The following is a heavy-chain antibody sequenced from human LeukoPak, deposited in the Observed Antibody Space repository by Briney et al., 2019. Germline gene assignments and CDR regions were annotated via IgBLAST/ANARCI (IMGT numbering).Heavy chain of an antibody. CDR1: GFFFTNAW. Sequence: GGSLRLSCAASGFFFTNAWMSWVRQAQENGLEWVGCIKRKSEGATTDYAAPVKGRFAISRDDSKNTLFLHMNSLKTEDTAVYYCTTEGLGIVVLPPAITADYWGQGTLVTVSS. D-gene: IGHD2-2*02. V-gene: IGHV3-15*01. J-gene: IGHJ4*02. CDR2: IKRKSEGATT. CDR3: TTEGLGIVVLPPAITADY.